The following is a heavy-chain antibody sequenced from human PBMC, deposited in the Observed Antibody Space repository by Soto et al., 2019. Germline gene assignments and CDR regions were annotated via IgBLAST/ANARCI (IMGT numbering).Heavy chain of an antibody. Sequence: QVQLVQSGAEVKTTGSSVKVSCKASGGTFRSHAISWVRQAPGQGLEWMGGIMPMYGTAKYAQKFKGRVTITADKSTKTAYRDMRSMTSEDTAVYYCARVNDLDYYYTNDVWGQGTTVTVSS. J-gene: IGHJ6*02. V-gene: IGHV1-69*06. CDR3: ARVNDLDYYYTNDV. D-gene: IGHD3-22*01. CDR1: GGTFRSHA. CDR2: IMPMYGTA.